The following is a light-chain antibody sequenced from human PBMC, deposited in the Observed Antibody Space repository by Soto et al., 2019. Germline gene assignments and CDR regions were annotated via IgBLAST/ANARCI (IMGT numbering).Light chain of an antibody. CDR2: HSS. Sequence: EVVMTQSPATLSVSPGERATLSCRASQSVTTNFAWYQQKPDQTPRLLIYHSSTRATGIPARFSGSGSGTNFTLTISSLQSEDFAVYYCQQYNDRPPWTFGQGTKVEIK. J-gene: IGKJ1*01. V-gene: IGKV3-15*01. CDR3: QQYNDRPPWT. CDR1: QSVTTN.